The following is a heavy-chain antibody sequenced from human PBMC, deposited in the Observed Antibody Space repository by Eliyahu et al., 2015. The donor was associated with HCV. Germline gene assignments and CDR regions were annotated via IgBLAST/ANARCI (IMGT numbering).Heavy chain of an antibody. V-gene: IGHV4-39*01. D-gene: IGHD3-22*01. CDR2: IYYSGST. Sequence: QLQLQESGPGLVKPSETLSLTCTVSGGSISSSSYYWGWIRQPPGKGLEWIGSIYYSGSTYYHPSLKSRVTISVDTSKNQFSLKLSTVTAADTAVYYCARHPVATMIVVIIPEAWFDPWGQGTLVTVSS. CDR1: GGSISSSSYY. CDR3: ARHPVATMIVVIIPEAWFDP. J-gene: IGHJ5*02.